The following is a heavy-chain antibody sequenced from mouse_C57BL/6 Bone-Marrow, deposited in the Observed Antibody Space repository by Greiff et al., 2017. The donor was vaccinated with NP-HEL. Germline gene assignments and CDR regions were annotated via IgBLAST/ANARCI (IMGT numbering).Heavy chain of an antibody. D-gene: IGHD1-1*01. CDR3: ARRITTVVAPEFAY. CDR1: GYTFTGYW. CDR2: ILPGSGST. V-gene: IGHV1-9*01. J-gene: IGHJ3*01. Sequence: VKLQHSGAELMKPGASVKLSCKATGYTFTGYWIEWVKQRPGHGLEWIGEILPGSGSTNYNEKFKGKATFTAYTSTNTAYMQLSSLTTEDSAIYYCARRITTVVAPEFAYWGQGTLVTVSA.